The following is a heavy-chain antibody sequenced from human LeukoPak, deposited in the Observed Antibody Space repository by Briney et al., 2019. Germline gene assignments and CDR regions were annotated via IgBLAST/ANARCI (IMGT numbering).Heavy chain of an antibody. CDR2: FDPQDGET. CDR3: ARDRSGSYYRSRGPPTFDP. D-gene: IGHD1-26*01. Sequence: GASVKVSCTVSGYTLTELSMHWGRQAPGKGLEWMGGFDPQDGETIYAQKFQGRVTMTEDTSTDTAYMELRSLRSDDTAVYYCARDRSGSYYRSRGPPTFDPWGQGALVTVSS. J-gene: IGHJ5*02. V-gene: IGHV1-24*01. CDR1: GYTLTELS.